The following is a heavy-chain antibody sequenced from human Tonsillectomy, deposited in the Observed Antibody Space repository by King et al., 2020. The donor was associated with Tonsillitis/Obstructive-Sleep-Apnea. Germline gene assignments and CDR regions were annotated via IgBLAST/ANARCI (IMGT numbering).Heavy chain of an antibody. CDR3: ARGGLEYVSSPVLDY. V-gene: IGHV3-30*04. CDR1: GFTFNTYD. D-gene: IGHD6-6*01. J-gene: IGHJ4*02. CDR2: ISYEGSKK. Sequence: HVQLVESGGGVVQPGRSLRLSCGASGFTFNTYDMHWVRQAPGKGLEWLAVISYEGSKKHTVDSVEGRFTISRDNYENTLYLQMTSLTAEDTAVYYCARGGLEYVSSPVLDYWGQGTLVTVSS.